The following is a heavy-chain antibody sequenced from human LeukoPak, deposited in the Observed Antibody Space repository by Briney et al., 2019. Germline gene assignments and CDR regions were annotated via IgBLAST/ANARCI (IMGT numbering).Heavy chain of an antibody. CDR3: ARAPTVATLYSDY. D-gene: IGHD4-23*01. Sequence: GGSLRLSCAASGFTFSSYSMNWVRQAPGKGLEWVSCIRSSSSYIYYADSVKGRFTISRDNAKNSLYLQMNSLRAEDTAVYYCARAPTVATLYSDYWGQGTLVTVSS. J-gene: IGHJ4*02. V-gene: IGHV3-21*01. CDR1: GFTFSSYS. CDR2: IRSSSSYI.